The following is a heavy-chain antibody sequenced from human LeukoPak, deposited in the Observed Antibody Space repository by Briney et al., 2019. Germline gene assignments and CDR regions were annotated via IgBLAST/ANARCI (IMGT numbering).Heavy chain of an antibody. CDR3: ARLYYGSGSPKVDP. V-gene: IGHV4-4*02. D-gene: IGHD3-10*01. CDR1: GGSISSSNW. J-gene: IGHJ5*02. Sequence: SETLSLTCAVSGGSISSSNWWRWVRQPPGKGLEWIGEIYHSGSTNYNPSLKRRVTISVDKSKNQFSLKLSSVTAADTAVYYCARLYYGSGSPKVDPWGQGTLVTVSS. CDR2: IYHSGST.